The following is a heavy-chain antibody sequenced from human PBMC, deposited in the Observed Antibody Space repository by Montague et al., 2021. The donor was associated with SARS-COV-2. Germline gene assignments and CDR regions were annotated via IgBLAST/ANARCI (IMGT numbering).Heavy chain of an antibody. J-gene: IGHJ4*02. CDR3: AHSSGVDWLPSSWCDY. Sequence: PALVKPTQTLTLTCTFSGFSLSTIGVGVGWIRQPPGKALEWLALIYWDDAKRYSPFLRSSLTITKDTSKNQVVLTMTNMDPVDTATYFCAHSSGVDWLPSSWCDYWGQGTLVTVSS. D-gene: IGHD3-9*01. V-gene: IGHV2-5*02. CDR2: IYWDDAK. CDR1: GFSLSTIGVG.